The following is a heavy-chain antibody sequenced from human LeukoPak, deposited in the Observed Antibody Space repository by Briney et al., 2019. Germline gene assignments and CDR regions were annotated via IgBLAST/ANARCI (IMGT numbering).Heavy chain of an antibody. CDR1: GFTFSSYA. D-gene: IGHD6-19*01. V-gene: IGHV3-64*01. J-gene: IGHJ4*02. CDR3: AKSNDQQWLVGY. Sequence: GGSLRLSCAASGFTFSSYAMHWVRQAPGKGLEYVSAVSSNGGSIYYANSVKGRFTISRDNSKNTLYLQMGSLRAEDTAVYNCAKSNDQQWLVGYWGQGTLVTVSS. CDR2: VSSNGGSI.